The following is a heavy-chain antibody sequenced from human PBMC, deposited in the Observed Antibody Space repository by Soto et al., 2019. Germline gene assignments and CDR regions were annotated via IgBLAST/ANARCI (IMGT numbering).Heavy chain of an antibody. D-gene: IGHD4-17*01. Sequence: QVQLQQWGAGLLKPSETLSLTCAVYGGSFSGYYWSWIRQPPGKGLEWIGEINHSGSTNYNPSLKSRVTISVDTSKNQFSLKLSSVTAADTAVYYCARGRERPKSRTVTPKSTPSVYGMDVWGQGTTVTVSS. CDR2: INHSGST. J-gene: IGHJ6*02. CDR3: ARGRERPKSRTVTPKSTPSVYGMDV. CDR1: GGSFSGYY. V-gene: IGHV4-34*01.